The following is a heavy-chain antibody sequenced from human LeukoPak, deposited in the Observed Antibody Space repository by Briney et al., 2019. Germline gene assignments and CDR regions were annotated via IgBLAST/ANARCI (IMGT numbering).Heavy chain of an antibody. V-gene: IGHV3-33*01. CDR2: IWFDGHNK. J-gene: IGHJ3*02. CDR1: GFTFSSYV. D-gene: IGHD2-21*01. CDR3: ASVFFFKQKTAYEI. Sequence: GRSLRLSCAASGFTFSSYVMHWVRRAAGKGLEWVTMIWFDGHNKSHADPVKGRFPISRANSKHTLYLQMNSLRAEDTAVYYCASVFFFKQKTAYEIWGQGTMVTVSS.